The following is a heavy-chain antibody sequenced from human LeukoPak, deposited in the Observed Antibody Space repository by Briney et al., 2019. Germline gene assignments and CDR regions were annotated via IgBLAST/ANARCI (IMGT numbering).Heavy chain of an antibody. D-gene: IGHD3-9*01. CDR1: GYTFTSYG. CDR2: ISAYNGNT. J-gene: IGHJ4*02. Sequence: ASVKVSCKASGYTFTSYGISWVRQAPGQGLEWMGWISAYNGNTNYAQKLQGRVTTTTDTSTSTAYMELRSLRSDDTAVYYCARGRVDYDILTGYYSSPHFDYWGQGTLVTVSS. CDR3: ARGRVDYDILTGYYSSPHFDY. V-gene: IGHV1-18*01.